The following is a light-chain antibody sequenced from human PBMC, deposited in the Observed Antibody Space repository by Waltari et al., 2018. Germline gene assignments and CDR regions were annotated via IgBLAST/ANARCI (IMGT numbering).Light chain of an antibody. CDR3: QQHSNWPYT. CDR1: QSVSSY. J-gene: IGKJ2*01. V-gene: IGKV3-11*01. Sequence: EIVLTQSQATLSLSPGERATLSCRASQSVSSYLAWYQQKPGQAPRLLIYDASNRATGIPARFSGSGSGTDFTLTISSLEPEDFAVYYCQQHSNWPYTFGQGTKLEIK. CDR2: DAS.